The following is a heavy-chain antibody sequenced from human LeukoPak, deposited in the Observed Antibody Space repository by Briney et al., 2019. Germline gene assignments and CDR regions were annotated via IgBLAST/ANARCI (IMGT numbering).Heavy chain of an antibody. V-gene: IGHV1-2*02. CDR3: ARDSRIATPSLGY. CDR1: GYTFTGYY. CDR2: INPNSGGT. D-gene: IGHD6-13*01. J-gene: IGHJ4*02. Sequence: GASVKVSCKASGYTFTGYYMHWVRQAPGQGLEWMGWINPNSGGTNYAQKFQGRVTMTRDTSISTAYMELSRLRSDDTAMYYCARDSRIATPSLGYWGQGTLVTVSS.